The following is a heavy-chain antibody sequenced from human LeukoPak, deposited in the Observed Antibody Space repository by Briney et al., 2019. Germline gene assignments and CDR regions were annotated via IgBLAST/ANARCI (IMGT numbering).Heavy chain of an antibody. D-gene: IGHD2/OR15-2a*01. Sequence: ASVKVSCKASGYTFTGYYMHWARQAPGQGLEWMGWINPNSGGTNYAQKFQGRVTMTRDTSISTAYMELSRLRSDDTAVYYCATNPPGSLSRRSPLDYWGQGTLVTVSS. J-gene: IGHJ4*02. CDR3: ATNPPGSLSRRSPLDY. CDR1: GYTFTGYY. CDR2: INPNSGGT. V-gene: IGHV1-2*02.